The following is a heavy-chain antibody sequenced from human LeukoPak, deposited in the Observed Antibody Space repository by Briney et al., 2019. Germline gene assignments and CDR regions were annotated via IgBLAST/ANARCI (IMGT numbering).Heavy chain of an antibody. CDR1: GGSISSGSYY. J-gene: IGHJ1*01. V-gene: IGHV4-39*07. Sequence: KASQTLSLTCTVSGGSISSGSYYWSWIRQPPGKGLEWIGEINHSGSTNYNPSLKSRVTISVDTSKNQFSLKLSSVTAADTAVYYCAIGVVPAEYFQHWGQGTLVTVSS. CDR3: AIGVVPAEYFQH. CDR2: INHSGST. D-gene: IGHD2-2*01.